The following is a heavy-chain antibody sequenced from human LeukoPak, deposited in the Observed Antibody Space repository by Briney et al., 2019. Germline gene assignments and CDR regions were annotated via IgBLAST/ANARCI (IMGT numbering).Heavy chain of an antibody. J-gene: IGHJ5*02. CDR1: GGSFSGYY. CDR3: ARNRYYYGSGNYGVPNWFDP. Sequence: PSETLSLTCAVYGGSFSGYYWGWIRQPPGKGLEWIGSIYYSGSTYYKSSLKSRVTMSVDTSKNQFSLKLNSVTAADTAVYYCARNRYYYGSGNYGVPNWFDPWGQGTLVTVSS. CDR2: IYYSGST. D-gene: IGHD3-10*01. V-gene: IGHV4-34*01.